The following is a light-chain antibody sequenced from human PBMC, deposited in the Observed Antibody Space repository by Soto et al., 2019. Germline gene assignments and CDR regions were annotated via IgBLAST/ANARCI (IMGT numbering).Light chain of an antibody. CDR3: QQSFTTPLT. CDR1: QGISSY. J-gene: IGKJ4*01. V-gene: IGKV1-39*01. Sequence: DIQMTQSPSSLSASVGGRVTITCRASQGISSYLAWYQQKPGKAPKLLIYAASTLRSGVPSRFSGSGSGTDFNLTINSLQPEDFATYFCQQSFTTPLTFGGGTKVDIK. CDR2: AAS.